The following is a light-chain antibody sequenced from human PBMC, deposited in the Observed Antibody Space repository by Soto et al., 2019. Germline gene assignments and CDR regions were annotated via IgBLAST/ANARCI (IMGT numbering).Light chain of an antibody. V-gene: IGKV3-20*01. Sequence: VRTQSPATLCVSPGERAALSCRASQSVTSSYIAWYQQKSGQAPRLLLYGASSRATGIPDRFRGSGSGTDFTLTISRLEPEDFAVYYCQQYGGLPTFGQGTKVDIK. J-gene: IGKJ1*01. CDR1: QSVTSSY. CDR2: GAS. CDR3: QQYGGLPT.